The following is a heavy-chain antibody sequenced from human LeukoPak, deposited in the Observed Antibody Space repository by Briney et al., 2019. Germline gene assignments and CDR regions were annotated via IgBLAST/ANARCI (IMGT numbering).Heavy chain of an antibody. V-gene: IGHV3-30*04. CDR3: ARSLGGGDWYFDY. J-gene: IGHJ4*02. Sequence: PGGSLRPSCAASGFTFSTYTMHWARQAPGKGPEWVAVISYDGRNKYYADSVKGRFTISRDNSKNTLYLQMDSLRAEVTAMYYCARSLGGGDWYFDYWGQGTLVTVSS. CDR2: ISYDGRNK. D-gene: IGHD2-21*01. CDR1: GFTFSTYT.